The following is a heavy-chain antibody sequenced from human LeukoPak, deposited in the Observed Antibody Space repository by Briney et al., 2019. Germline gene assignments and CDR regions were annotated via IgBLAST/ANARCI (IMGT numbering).Heavy chain of an antibody. Sequence: SETLSLTCSVSGDTISGYYWSWVRQPPGKGLEWIGYIFSSGNTKYNPSLESRVTISVDTSNNQSSLRLSSVTAADTAVYYCARLATYGDFSDWGQGTLVTVSS. V-gene: IGHV4-59*08. CDR3: ARLATYGDFSD. D-gene: IGHD4-17*01. CDR2: IFSSGNT. CDR1: GDTISGYY. J-gene: IGHJ4*02.